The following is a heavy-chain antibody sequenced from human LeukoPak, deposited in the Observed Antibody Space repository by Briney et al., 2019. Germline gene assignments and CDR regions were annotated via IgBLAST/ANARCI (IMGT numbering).Heavy chain of an antibody. V-gene: IGHV4-34*01. J-gene: IGHJ6*02. Sequence: SESQSLTCAVQDGPFSGYYWSWMRQPPGKGLEWIGEINHSGSTNYNPSLKSRVTISVDTSKNQFSLKLSSVTAADTAVYYCARGAMTTVTIYYGMDVWGQGTTVTVSS. CDR2: INHSGST. CDR1: DGPFSGYY. CDR3: ARGAMTTVTIYYGMDV. D-gene: IGHD4-17*01.